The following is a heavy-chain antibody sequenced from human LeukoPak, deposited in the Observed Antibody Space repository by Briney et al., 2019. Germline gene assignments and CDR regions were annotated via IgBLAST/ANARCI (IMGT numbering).Heavy chain of an antibody. J-gene: IGHJ4*02. Sequence: GSLRLSCAASGFTFSSYSMNWVRQAPGKGLEWVSSISSSSSYIYYADSVKGRFTISRDNAKNSLYLQMNSLRAEDTAVYYCARDCSSTSCYLITPYDYWGQGTLVTVSS. CDR1: GFTFSSYS. CDR3: ARDCSSTSCYLITPYDY. CDR2: ISSSSSYI. D-gene: IGHD2-2*01. V-gene: IGHV3-21*01.